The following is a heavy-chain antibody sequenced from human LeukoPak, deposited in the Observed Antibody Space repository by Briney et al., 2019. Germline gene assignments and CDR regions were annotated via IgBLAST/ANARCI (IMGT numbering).Heavy chain of an antibody. J-gene: IGHJ4*02. CDR2: ISGSGGST. Sequence: HPGGSLRLSCAASDSGFTFSSYAMSWVRQAPGKGLEWVSAISGSGGSTYYADSVKGRFTISRDNSKNTLYLQMNSLRAEDTAVYYCAKEASTPLTGGSGWYEPRDYYFDYWGQGTLVTVSS. D-gene: IGHD6-19*01. CDR3: AKEASTPLTGGSGWYEPRDYYFDY. V-gene: IGHV3-23*01. CDR1: DSGFTFSSYA.